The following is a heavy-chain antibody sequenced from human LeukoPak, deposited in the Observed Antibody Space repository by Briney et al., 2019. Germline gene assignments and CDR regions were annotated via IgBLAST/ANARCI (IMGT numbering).Heavy chain of an antibody. J-gene: IGHJ5*02. CDR1: GYTFTGYY. CDR3: ARGPFYYGSGNPLSWFDP. Sequence: RGASVKASCKASGYTFTGYYMHWVRQAPGQGLEWMGWINPNSGGTNYAQKFQGRVTMTRDTSISTAYMELSRLRSDDTVVYYCARGPFYYGSGNPLSWFDPWGQGTLVTVSS. D-gene: IGHD3-10*01. CDR2: INPNSGGT. V-gene: IGHV1-2*02.